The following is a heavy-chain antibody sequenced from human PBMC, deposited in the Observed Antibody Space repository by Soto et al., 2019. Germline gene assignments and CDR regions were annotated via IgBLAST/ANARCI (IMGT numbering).Heavy chain of an antibody. CDR3: AGREFASSSFHYYYYAVDV. CDR2: INHSGST. J-gene: IGHJ6*02. CDR1: GGSFSDHF. V-gene: IGHV4-34*01. Sequence: SETLSLTCAVYGGSFSDHFWTWIRQPPGKGLEWIGEINHSGSTNFNPSLKSRVAISADTSRNQFSLRVTSVTAADTAVYYCAGREFASSSFHYYYYAVDVWGQGTTVTVSS. D-gene: IGHD6-6*01.